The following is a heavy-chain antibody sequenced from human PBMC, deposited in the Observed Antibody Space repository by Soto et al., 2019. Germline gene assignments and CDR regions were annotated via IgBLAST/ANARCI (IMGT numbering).Heavy chain of an antibody. J-gene: IGHJ4*02. D-gene: IGHD3-10*01. V-gene: IGHV4-30-4*01. CDR1: GGSISSGDYY. CDR3: ARVGGFGATTIDY. Sequence: QVPLQESGPRLVKPSQTLSLTCTVSGGSISSGDYYWSWIRQPPGKGLEWIGYIYYSGSTYYNPSLKSRVTISVDTSKNQFSLKLSSVTAADTAVYYCARVGGFGATTIDYWGQGTLVTVSS. CDR2: IYYSGST.